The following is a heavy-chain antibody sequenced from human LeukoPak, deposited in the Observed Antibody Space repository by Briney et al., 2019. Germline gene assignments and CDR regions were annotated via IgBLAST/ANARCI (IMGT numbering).Heavy chain of an antibody. Sequence: GGSLRLSCAASGFTFRSYAMNWVRQAPGKGPEWVSFISGNGDSIYDADSVKGRFTTSGDNSKNTLYLQINGLRAEDTAVYYCAKDGGILKGAFDIWGQGTMVTVSS. CDR1: GFTFRSYA. CDR3: AKDGGILKGAFDI. J-gene: IGHJ3*02. D-gene: IGHD6-13*01. V-gene: IGHV3-23*01. CDR2: ISGNGDSI.